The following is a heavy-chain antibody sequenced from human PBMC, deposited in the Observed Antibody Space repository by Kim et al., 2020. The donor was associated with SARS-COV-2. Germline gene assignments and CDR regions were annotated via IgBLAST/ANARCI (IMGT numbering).Heavy chain of an antibody. Sequence: SETLSLTCAVSGGFISSGGYSWSWIRQPPGKGLEWIGYIYHSGSTYYNPSLKSRVTISVDRSKNQFSLKLSSVTAADTAVYYCARRRQITMIVGWFDPWGQGTLVTVSS. CDR2: IYHSGST. D-gene: IGHD3-22*01. CDR1: GGFISSGGYS. J-gene: IGHJ5*02. V-gene: IGHV4-30-2*01. CDR3: ARRRQITMIVGWFDP.